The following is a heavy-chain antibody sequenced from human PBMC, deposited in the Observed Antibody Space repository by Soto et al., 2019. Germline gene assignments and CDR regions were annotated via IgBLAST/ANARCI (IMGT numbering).Heavy chain of an antibody. Sequence: GWSLRLACAASGFTFSSYSMNWVRQAPGKGLEWVSSISSSSYIYYADSVKGRFTISRDNAKNSLYLQMNSLRAEDTAVYYCARIVVVITTPRSDAFDIWGQGTMVTVSS. CDR3: ARIVVVITTPRSDAFDI. CDR2: ISSSSYI. CDR1: GFTFSSYS. V-gene: IGHV3-21*01. J-gene: IGHJ3*02. D-gene: IGHD3-22*01.